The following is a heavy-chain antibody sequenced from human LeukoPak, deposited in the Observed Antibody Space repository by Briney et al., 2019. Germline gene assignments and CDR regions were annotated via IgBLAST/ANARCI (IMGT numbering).Heavy chain of an antibody. Sequence: SETLSLTCTVSGDSITTYYWTWIRQPPGKGLEWIGYIYYNGTTNYNPSRKSRVTISIDTSRNRVSLKLSSVTAADTAVYYCASGRPLGFDYWGQGTLVTVSS. CDR3: ASGRPLGFDY. CDR2: IYYNGTT. D-gene: IGHD1-26*01. J-gene: IGHJ4*02. CDR1: GDSITTYY. V-gene: IGHV4-59*01.